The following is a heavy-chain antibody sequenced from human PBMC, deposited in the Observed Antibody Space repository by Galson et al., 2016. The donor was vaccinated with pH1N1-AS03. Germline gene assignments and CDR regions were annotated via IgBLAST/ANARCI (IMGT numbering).Heavy chain of an antibody. CDR1: GFTFSSYA. V-gene: IGHV3-23*01. CDR3: AKDLFWMSAMDV. J-gene: IGHJ6*02. D-gene: IGHD1-1*01. CDR2: INNNGDDT. Sequence: SLRLSCAASGFTFSSYAMSWVRQAPGKGLEWISSINNNGDDTNYPDSVRGRFTVSRDNSKNTVYLQMDSLRAEDTALYYCAKDLFWMSAMDVWGQGTTVTVSS.